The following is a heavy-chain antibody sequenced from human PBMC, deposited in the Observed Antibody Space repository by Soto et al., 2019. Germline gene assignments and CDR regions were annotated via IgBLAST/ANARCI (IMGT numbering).Heavy chain of an antibody. Sequence: QVQLQESGPGLVKPSQTLSLTCTVSGGSISSDGYYWSWIRQHPGKGLEWIGYIYYSGSTYYNPSLESRVTISLDPXKTQFSLKLSSVTAADTAVYYCARSPEATVTAFDYWGQGTLVTVSS. D-gene: IGHD4-17*01. CDR2: IYYSGST. CDR1: GGSISSDGYY. V-gene: IGHV4-31*03. J-gene: IGHJ4*02. CDR3: ARSPEATVTAFDY.